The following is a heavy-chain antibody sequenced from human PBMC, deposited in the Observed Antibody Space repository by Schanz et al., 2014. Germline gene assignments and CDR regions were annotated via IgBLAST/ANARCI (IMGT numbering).Heavy chain of an antibody. CDR1: GFTFSVYW. Sequence: EVQLVESGGGLVQPGGSLRLSCAASGFTFSVYWMHWVRQPPGKGLVSVSRISGDGTTTSYADSVKGRFTISRDNAKNSLFLQMSSLRAEDTALYYCAKGRTSMVYDMDVWGQGTTVTVSS. CDR3: AKGRTSMVYDMDV. CDR2: ISGDGTTT. J-gene: IGHJ6*02. V-gene: IGHV3-74*01. D-gene: IGHD5-18*01.